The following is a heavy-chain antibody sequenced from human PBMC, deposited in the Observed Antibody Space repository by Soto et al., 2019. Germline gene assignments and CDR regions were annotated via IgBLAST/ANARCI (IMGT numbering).Heavy chain of an antibody. CDR1: GGSFSDHY. CDR3: ARNPNYDFWSGYYKYNWFDP. V-gene: IGHV4-34*01. CDR2: INHSGST. D-gene: IGHD3-3*01. J-gene: IGHJ5*02. Sequence: SETLSLTCAVYGGSFSDHYWSWIRQPPGKGLEWIGEINHSGSTNYNPSLKSRVTISVDTSKNQFSLKLSSVTAADTAVYYCARNPNYDFWSGYYKYNWFDPWGQGTLVPVSS.